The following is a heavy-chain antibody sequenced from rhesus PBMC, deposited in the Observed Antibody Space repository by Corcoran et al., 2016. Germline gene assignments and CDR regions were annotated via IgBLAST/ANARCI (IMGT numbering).Heavy chain of an antibody. CDR1: GGSVSGSY. J-gene: IGHJ5-2*02. CDR3: AKNFYSSADRGSLDV. Sequence: QLQLQESGPRLVTPTETLSLTCAVSGGSVSGSYWSWIRQAPGGGLEWFVYLYGAGSGIKYKPARKSRGTLSVDTSKNELSLKLSSVTAADTAVYYCAKNFYSSADRGSLDVWGRGFLVSVSS. D-gene: IGHD2-27*01. V-gene: IGHV4-169*01. CDR2: LYGAGSGI.